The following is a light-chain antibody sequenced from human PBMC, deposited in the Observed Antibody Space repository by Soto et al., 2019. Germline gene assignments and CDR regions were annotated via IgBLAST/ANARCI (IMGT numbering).Light chain of an antibody. CDR2: AAP. Sequence: DIQMTQSPSSLSASVGDRVTISCRASQSISCYLNWYQQKPGKVPKLLIYAAPSLQCGVPSRFSGSGFGPDFTLTISSLKPEDFASYYCQQSYSTPISFGGGTKVEIK. CDR3: QQSYSTPIS. J-gene: IGKJ4*01. V-gene: IGKV1-39*01. CDR1: QSISCY.